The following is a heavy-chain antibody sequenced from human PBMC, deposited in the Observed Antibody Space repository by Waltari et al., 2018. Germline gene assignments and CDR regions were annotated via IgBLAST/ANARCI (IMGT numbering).Heavy chain of an antibody. CDR3: AKALGSYGFFDY. D-gene: IGHD5-18*01. J-gene: IGHJ4*02. V-gene: IGHV3-53*02. CDR1: GFTVSSNY. CDR2: IYSGGST. Sequence: EVQLVETGGGLIQSGGSLRLSCAASGFTVSSNYMSWVRQAPGKGLEWVSGIYSGGSTYYADSVKGRFTISRDNSKNTLYLQMNSLRAEDTAVYYCAKALGSYGFFDYWGQGTLVTVSS.